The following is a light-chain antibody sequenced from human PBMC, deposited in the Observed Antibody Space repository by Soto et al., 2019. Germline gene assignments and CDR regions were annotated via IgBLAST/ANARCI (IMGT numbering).Light chain of an antibody. Sequence: SYDLTQPPSLSVSPGQTARITCSGDKLGDKYGCWYQQKPGQSPVLVIYQDTKRPSGIPERFSGSNSGNTATLTISGTQTVDEADYYCQAWDSSTAVVFGGGTKLTVL. J-gene: IGLJ2*01. CDR2: QDT. CDR1: KLGDKY. CDR3: QAWDSSTAVV. V-gene: IGLV3-1*01.